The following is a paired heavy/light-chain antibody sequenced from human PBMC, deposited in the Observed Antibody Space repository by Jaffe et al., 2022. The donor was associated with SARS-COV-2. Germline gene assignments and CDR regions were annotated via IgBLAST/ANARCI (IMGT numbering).Light chain of an antibody. V-gene: IGLV1-44*01. CDR1: SSNVGSNS. Sequence: QSVLTQPPSASGTPGQRVTISCSGSSSNVGSNSVNWYQQLPGTAPKLLMYRNNQRPSGVPDRFTGSKSGTSASLAISGLQSEDEADYYCATWDNSLNGPVFGGGTKLTVL. CDR2: RNN. J-gene: IGLJ2*01. CDR3: ATWDNSLNGPV.
Heavy chain of an antibody. D-gene: IGHD6-6*01. CDR2: ISYSGST. V-gene: IGHV4-39*01. J-gene: IGHJ5*02. Sequence: QLQLQESGPGLVKPSETLSLTCTVSGGSISSTNHYWGWIRQPPGKGLEWIGTISYSGSTQYNPSLKSRVTISVDTPKNQFSLKMSSVTAADTAVYNCVRTYSSSSSWFDPWGQGTLVTVSS. CDR3: VRTYSSSSSWFDP. CDR1: GGSISSTNHY.